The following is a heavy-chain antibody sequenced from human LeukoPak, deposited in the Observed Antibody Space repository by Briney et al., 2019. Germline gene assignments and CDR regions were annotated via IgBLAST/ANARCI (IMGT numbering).Heavy chain of an antibody. D-gene: IGHD3-10*01. V-gene: IGHV1-46*01. CDR2: INPSGGST. J-gene: IGHJ4*02. CDR3: ARADGSGSHHIDY. CDR1: GYTFTSYY. Sequence: GASVTVSCKASGYTFTSYYMHWVRQAPGQGVEWMGIINPSGGSTSYAQKFQGRVTMTRDMSTSTVYMELSSLRSEDTAVYYCARADGSGSHHIDYWVQGTLVTVSS.